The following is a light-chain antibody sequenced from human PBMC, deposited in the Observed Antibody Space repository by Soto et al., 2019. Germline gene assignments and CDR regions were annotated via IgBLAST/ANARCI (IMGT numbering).Light chain of an antibody. CDR1: SSDVGGYNS. Sequence: QSVLTQPASVSGSPGQSITVSCTGTSSDVGGYNSVSWYQQHPGKPPKLIIYEVSNRPSGVSDRFSGSKSGNTASLTISGLQAEDEADYSCSSYTSTSSYVFGTGTKV. CDR2: EVS. V-gene: IGLV2-14*03. J-gene: IGLJ1*01. CDR3: SSYTSTSSYV.